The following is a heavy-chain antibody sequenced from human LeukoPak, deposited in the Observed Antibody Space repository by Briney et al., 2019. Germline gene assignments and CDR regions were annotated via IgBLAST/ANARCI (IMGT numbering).Heavy chain of an antibody. J-gene: IGHJ3*02. CDR2: IIPIFGTA. CDR1: GGTFSSYA. V-gene: IGHV1-69*06. D-gene: IGHD2-15*01. Sequence: SVKVSCKASGGTFSSYAIRWVRQAPGQGLEWMGGIIPIFGTANYAQKFQGRVTITADKSTSTAYMELSSLRSEDTAVYYCARGGALGYCSGGSCYSGVEAFDIWGQGTMVTVSS. CDR3: ARGGALGYCSGGSCYSGVEAFDI.